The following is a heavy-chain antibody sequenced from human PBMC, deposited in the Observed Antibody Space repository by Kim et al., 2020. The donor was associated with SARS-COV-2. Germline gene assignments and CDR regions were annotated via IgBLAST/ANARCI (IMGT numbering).Heavy chain of an antibody. CDR1: GFTFSSYG. J-gene: IGHJ4*02. CDR3: ATYGDYVTFDY. CDR2: ISYDGSNK. Sequence: GGSLRLSCAASGFTFSSYGMHWVRQAPGKGLEWVAVISYDGSNKYYADSVKGRFTISRDNSKNRLYLQMNSLRAEDTAVYYCATYGDYVTFDYWGQGTLVTVSS. D-gene: IGHD4-17*01. V-gene: IGHV3-30*03.